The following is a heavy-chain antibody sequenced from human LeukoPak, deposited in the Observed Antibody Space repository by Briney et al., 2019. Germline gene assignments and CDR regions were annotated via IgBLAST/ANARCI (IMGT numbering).Heavy chain of an antibody. J-gene: IGHJ4*02. CDR3: ARAPGGGYYDFWSGYYPWYFDY. CDR1: GFTFSSYA. D-gene: IGHD3-3*01. Sequence: PGRSLRLPCAASGFTFSSYAMHWVRQAPGKGLEWVAVISYDGSNKYYADSVKGRFTISRDNSKNTLYLQMNSLRAEDTAVYYCARAPGGGYYDFWSGYYPWYFDYWGQGTLVTVSS. V-gene: IGHV3-30-3*01. CDR2: ISYDGSNK.